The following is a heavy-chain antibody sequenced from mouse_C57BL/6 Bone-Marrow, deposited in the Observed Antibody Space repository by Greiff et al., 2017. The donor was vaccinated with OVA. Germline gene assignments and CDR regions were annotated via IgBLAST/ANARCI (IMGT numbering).Heavy chain of an antibody. V-gene: IGHV1-55*01. CDR2: IYPGSGST. CDR1: GYTFTSYW. D-gene: IGHD1-1*01. CDR3: TSYYYGSSYGYFDV. Sequence: VQLQQPGAELVKPGASVKLSCKASGYTFTSYWMHWVKQRPGRGLEWIGDIYPGSGSTNYNEKFKSKATLTVDTSSNTAYLQLSSLTSEDTAVYYCTSYYYGSSYGYFDVWGTGTTVTVSS. J-gene: IGHJ1*03.